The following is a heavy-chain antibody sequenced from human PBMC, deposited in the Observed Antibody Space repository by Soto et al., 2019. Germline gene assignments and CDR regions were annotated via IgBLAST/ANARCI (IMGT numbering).Heavy chain of an antibody. Sequence: GGSLRLSCAASGFTFSSYSMNWVRQAPGKGLGWVSSISSSSSYIYYADSVKGRFTISRDNAKNSLYLQMNSLRAEDTAVYYCAGVELVPAAAPYYDFWSGYYSGSYFDYWGQGTLVTVSS. V-gene: IGHV3-21*01. D-gene: IGHD3-3*01. CDR2: ISSSSSYI. CDR3: AGVELVPAAAPYYDFWSGYYSGSYFDY. J-gene: IGHJ4*02. CDR1: GFTFSSYS.